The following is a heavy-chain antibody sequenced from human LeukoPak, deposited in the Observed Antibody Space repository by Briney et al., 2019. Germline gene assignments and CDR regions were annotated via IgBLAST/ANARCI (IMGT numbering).Heavy chain of an antibody. D-gene: IGHD3-10*01. CDR2: INRSGDT. Sequence: PSETLSLTCAVYGGSFSGSYWGWTRQPPGKGLEWIGEINRSGDTNYNPSLKSRVTISLDTSKNQFSLKLSSVTAADTAVYYCARGYGSGSYYNYWGQGTLVTVSS. CDR1: GGSFSGSY. J-gene: IGHJ4*02. V-gene: IGHV4-34*01. CDR3: ARGYGSGSYYNY.